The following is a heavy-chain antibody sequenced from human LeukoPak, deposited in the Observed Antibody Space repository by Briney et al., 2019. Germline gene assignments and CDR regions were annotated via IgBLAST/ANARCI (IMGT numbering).Heavy chain of an antibody. D-gene: IGHD5-18*01. J-gene: IGHJ4*02. CDR1: GYSFTSYW. Sequence: GESLKISCKGSGYSFTSYWINWVRQMPGKGLEWMGRIDPIDSYTNYSPSFQGHVTISADKSISTAFLQWSSLKASDTAMYYCARHPKDTAMDIRGYYFDYWGQGTLVTVSS. V-gene: IGHV5-10-1*01. CDR3: ARHPKDTAMDIRGYYFDY. CDR2: IDPIDSYT.